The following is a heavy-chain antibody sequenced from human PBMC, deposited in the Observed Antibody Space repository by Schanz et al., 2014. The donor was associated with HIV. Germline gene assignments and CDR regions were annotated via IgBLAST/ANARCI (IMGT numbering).Heavy chain of an antibody. D-gene: IGHD3-22*01. CDR2: IYYSGST. Sequence: QVQLQESGPGLVKPSETLSLTCTVSSGSISSYYWSWIRQPPGKGLEWIGYIYYSGSTNYNPSLKSRVTMSVDTSKTQFSLKLSSVTAADTAVYYCARGDYYDTWGQGILVTVSS. CDR3: ARGDYYDT. J-gene: IGHJ5*02. V-gene: IGHV4-59*01. CDR1: SGSISSYY.